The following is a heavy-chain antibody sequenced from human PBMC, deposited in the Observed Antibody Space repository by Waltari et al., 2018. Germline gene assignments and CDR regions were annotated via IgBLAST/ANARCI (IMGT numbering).Heavy chain of an antibody. CDR2: ISGSGGST. CDR3: AKDRDYYDSSGYDD. Sequence: EVQLLESGGGLVQPGGSLRLSCAASGFTFSSYAMSWVRQAPGKGLGWVSAISGSGGSTYYADSVKGRFTISRDNSKNTLYLQMNSLRAEDTAVYYCAKDRDYYDSSGYDDWGQGTLVTVSS. J-gene: IGHJ4*02. CDR1: GFTFSSYA. D-gene: IGHD3-22*01. V-gene: IGHV3-23*01.